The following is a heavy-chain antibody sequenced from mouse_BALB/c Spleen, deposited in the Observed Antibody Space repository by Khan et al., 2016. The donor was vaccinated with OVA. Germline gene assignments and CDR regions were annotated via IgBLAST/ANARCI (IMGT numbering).Heavy chain of an antibody. J-gene: IGHJ3*01. D-gene: IGHD4-1*01. V-gene: IGHV5-6*01. Sequence: EVELVESGGDLVKPGGSLKLSCAASGFTFSSYSMSWVRQTPDKRLEWVATISSCGDYTYYPDNVKGRFTISRDNANNTLYLQMSSLKSEDTAMYYCASHLTGSFAYWGQGTLVTVSA. CDR2: ISSCGDYT. CDR1: GFTFSSYS. CDR3: ASHLTGSFAY.